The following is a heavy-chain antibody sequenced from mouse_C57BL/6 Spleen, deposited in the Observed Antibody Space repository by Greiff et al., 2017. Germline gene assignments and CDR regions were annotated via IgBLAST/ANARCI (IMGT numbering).Heavy chain of an antibody. V-gene: IGHV1-82*01. Sequence: VQRVESGPELVKPGASVKISCKASGYAFSSSWMNWVKQRPGKGLEWIGRIYPGDGDTNYNGKFKGKATLTADKSSSTAYMQLSSLTSEDSAVYFCARGSSYVDYWGQGTTLTVSS. CDR2: IYPGDGDT. CDR3: ARGSSYVDY. J-gene: IGHJ2*01. CDR1: GYAFSSSW. D-gene: IGHD1-1*01.